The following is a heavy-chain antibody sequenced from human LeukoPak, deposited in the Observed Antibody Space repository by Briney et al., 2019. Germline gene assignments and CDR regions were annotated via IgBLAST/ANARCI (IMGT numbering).Heavy chain of an antibody. D-gene: IGHD3-3*01. CDR1: GGSTSSYY. CDR2: IYTSGST. V-gene: IGHV4-4*09. J-gene: IGHJ6*03. CDR3: AGGTAIFAHMDV. Sequence: SETLSLTCTVSGGSTSSYYSSWIRQPPGKGLEWIGYIYTSGSTNYNPSLKSRVTISVDTSKNQFSLKLSSVTAADTAVYYCAGGTAIFAHMDVWGKGTTVTVSS.